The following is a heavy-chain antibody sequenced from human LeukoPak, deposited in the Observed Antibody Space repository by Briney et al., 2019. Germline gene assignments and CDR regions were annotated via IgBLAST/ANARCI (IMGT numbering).Heavy chain of an antibody. CDR3: ARASPSGYDLYYFDY. J-gene: IGHJ4*02. CDR1: GGSVSSGSYY. D-gene: IGHD5-12*01. V-gene: IGHV4-61*01. Sequence: KPSETLSLTCTVSGGSVSSGSYYWSWIRQPPGKGLEWIGYIYTSGSTNYNPSLKSRVTMSVDTSKTQFSLKLSSVTAADTAVYYCARASPSGYDLYYFDYWGQGTLVTVSS. CDR2: IYTSGST.